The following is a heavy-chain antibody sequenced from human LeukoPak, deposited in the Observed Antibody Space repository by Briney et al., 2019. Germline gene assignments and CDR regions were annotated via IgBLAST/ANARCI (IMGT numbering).Heavy chain of an antibody. CDR2: IYTRGNT. J-gene: IGHJ4*02. CDR1: GGSISSGSYY. V-gene: IGHV4-61*02. Sequence: PSQTLSLTCTVSGGSISSGSYYWSWIRQPAGKGLEWIGRIYTRGNTNYNPSLKSRVTISVDTSKNQFSLKLSSVTAADTAVYYCARLADYYDILTGYYTQYYFDYWGQGTLVTVSS. CDR3: ARLADYYDILTGYYTQYYFDY. D-gene: IGHD3-9*01.